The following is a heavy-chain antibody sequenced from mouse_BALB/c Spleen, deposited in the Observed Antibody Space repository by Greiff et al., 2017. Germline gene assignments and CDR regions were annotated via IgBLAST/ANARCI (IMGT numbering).Heavy chain of an antibody. CDR3: ASYYRYEFAY. Sequence: VKVVESGPGLVAPSQSLSITCTVSGFSLSRYSVHWVRQPPGKGLEWLGMIWGGGSTDYNSALKSRLSISKDNSKSQVFLKMNSLQTDDTAMYYCASYYRYEFAYWGQGTLVTVSA. J-gene: IGHJ3*01. D-gene: IGHD2-14*01. CDR1: GFSLSRYS. V-gene: IGHV2-6-4*01. CDR2: IWGGGST.